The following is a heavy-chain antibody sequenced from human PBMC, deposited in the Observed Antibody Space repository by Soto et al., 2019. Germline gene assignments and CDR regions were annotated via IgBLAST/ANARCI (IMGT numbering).Heavy chain of an antibody. D-gene: IGHD1-7*01. CDR1: GFTFSSYG. Sequence: PGGSLRLSCAASGFTFSSYGMHWVRQAPGKGLEWVAVISYDGSNKYYADSVKGRFTISRDNSKNTLYLQMNSLRAEDTAVYYCAKDLTGTTFNYFDYWGQGTLVTVSS. J-gene: IGHJ4*02. V-gene: IGHV3-30*18. CDR2: ISYDGSNK. CDR3: AKDLTGTTFNYFDY.